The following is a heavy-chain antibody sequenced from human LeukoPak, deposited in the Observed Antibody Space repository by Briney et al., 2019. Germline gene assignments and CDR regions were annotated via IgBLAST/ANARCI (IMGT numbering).Heavy chain of an antibody. CDR2: IYYSGST. CDR1: GGSISSSSYY. Sequence: PSETLSLTCTVSGGSISSSSYYWGWLRQPPGKGLEWIGSIYYSGSTYYNPSLKSRVTISVDTSKNQFSLKLSSVTAADTAVYYCATRVVVVVAATPPHFDYWGQGTLVTVSS. J-gene: IGHJ4*02. D-gene: IGHD2-15*01. V-gene: IGHV4-39*07. CDR3: ATRVVVVVAATPPHFDY.